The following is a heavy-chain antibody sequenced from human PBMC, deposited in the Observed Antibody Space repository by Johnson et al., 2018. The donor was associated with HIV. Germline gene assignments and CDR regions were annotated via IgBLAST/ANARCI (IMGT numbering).Heavy chain of an antibody. CDR2: IYTDGRT. D-gene: IGHD6-6*01. V-gene: IGHV3-66*01. J-gene: IGHJ3*02. CDR3: ARGGPYSSSSAGAFDI. CDR1: GFTVSRNY. Sequence: VQLVESGGGVVQPGRSLRLSCAASGFTVSRNYMSWVRQAPGKGLEWVSVIYTDGRTYYADSVKGRFTIARDNAKNTLYLEMNSLRAGDTAVYYCARGGPYSSSSAGAFDIWGQGTMVTVSS.